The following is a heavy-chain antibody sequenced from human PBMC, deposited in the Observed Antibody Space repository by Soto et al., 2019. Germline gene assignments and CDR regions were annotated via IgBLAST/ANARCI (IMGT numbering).Heavy chain of an antibody. J-gene: IGHJ4*02. CDR3: ARSGRDYVWGSYRPMVHFDY. CDR2: INHSGST. CDR1: AGSFSGYY. D-gene: IGHD3-16*02. Sequence: ASETLSLTCAVYAGSFSGYYWSWIRQPPGKGLEWIGEINHSGSTNYNPSLKSRVTISVDTSKNQFSLKLSSVTAADTAVYYCARSGRDYVWGSYRPMVHFDYWGQGTLVTVSS. V-gene: IGHV4-34*01.